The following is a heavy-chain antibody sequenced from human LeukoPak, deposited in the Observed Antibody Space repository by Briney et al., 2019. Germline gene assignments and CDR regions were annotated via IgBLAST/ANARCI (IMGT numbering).Heavy chain of an antibody. CDR2: IYSGGTT. Sequence: GGSLRLSCAASGFTVINNYMTWVRQAPGRGLEWVSVIYSGGTTHYADSVKGRFTISRDNSKNTLYLQMNSLRVDDTAVYYCSTSPSWGAWGKGTTVTVSS. CDR1: GFTVINNY. V-gene: IGHV3-53*01. J-gene: IGHJ6*04. CDR3: STSPSWGA. D-gene: IGHD3-16*01.